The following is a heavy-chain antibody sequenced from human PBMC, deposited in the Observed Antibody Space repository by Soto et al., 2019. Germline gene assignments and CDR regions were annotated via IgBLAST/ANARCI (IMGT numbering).Heavy chain of an antibody. CDR2: IYSGGST. J-gene: IGHJ3*02. Sequence: EVQLVESGGGLIQPGGSLRLSCAASGFTVSSNYMSWVRQAPGKGLEWVSVIYSGGSTYYADSVKGRFTISRDNSKNTLYLQMNSLRAEDTAVYYCARDKRNYGVAFDIWGQGTMVTVSS. CDR1: GFTVSSNY. V-gene: IGHV3-53*01. D-gene: IGHD1-7*01. CDR3: ARDKRNYGVAFDI.